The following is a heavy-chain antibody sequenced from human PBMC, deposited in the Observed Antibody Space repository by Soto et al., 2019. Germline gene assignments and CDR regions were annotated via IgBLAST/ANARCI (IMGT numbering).Heavy chain of an antibody. CDR1: GCTFSDQW. CDR2: SNKAVSET. Sequence: GVSLRLSCAASGCTFSDQWWSRFSQAPGKGLQWVASSNKAVSETCYVDCVKGRFSISRGNAKNSLYLQMNTPRAEPTAGYYCTREECYYFPSWGRG. J-gene: IGHJ5*02. CDR3: TREECYYFPS. D-gene: IGHD2-21*01. V-gene: IGHV3-7*01.